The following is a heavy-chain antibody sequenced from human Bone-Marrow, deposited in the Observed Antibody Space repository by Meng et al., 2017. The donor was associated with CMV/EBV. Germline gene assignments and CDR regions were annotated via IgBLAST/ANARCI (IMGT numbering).Heavy chain of an antibody. V-gene: IGHV3-74*01. Sequence: GGSLRLSCAASGFIFNSYWMHWVRQAPGKGLVWVSRINSDGSSTSYADSVKGRFTISRDNAKNTLYLQMNSLRAEDTAVYYCARGALDIVVVPAADLYYYYGMDVWGQGTTVTVSS. CDR3: ARGALDIVVVPAADLYYYYGMDV. J-gene: IGHJ6*02. CDR1: GFIFNSYW. CDR2: INSDGSST. D-gene: IGHD2-2*03.